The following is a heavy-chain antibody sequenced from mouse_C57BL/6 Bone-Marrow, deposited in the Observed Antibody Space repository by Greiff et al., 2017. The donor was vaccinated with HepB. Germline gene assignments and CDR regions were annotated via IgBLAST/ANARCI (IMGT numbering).Heavy chain of an antibody. J-gene: IGHJ3*01. V-gene: IGHV5-15*01. CDR3: ARDDSLYGSSPWFAY. CDR2: ISNLAYSI. CDR1: GFTFSDYG. D-gene: IGHD1-1*01. Sequence: EVQLVESGGGLVQPGGSLKLSCAASGFTFSDYGMAWVRQTPRKGPEWVAFISNLAYSIYYADTVKGRFTISRENAKNTLYLEMSSLRSEDTAMYYCARDDSLYGSSPWFAYWGQGTLVTVSA.